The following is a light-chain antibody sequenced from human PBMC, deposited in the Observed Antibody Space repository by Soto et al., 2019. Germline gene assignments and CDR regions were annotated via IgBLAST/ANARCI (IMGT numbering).Light chain of an antibody. J-gene: IGLJ2*01. Sequence: QSALTQPASVSGSPGQSITISCTGTSSDVGGYNYVSWYQQHPGKAPKLMIYDVSNRPSGVSNRFSGSKSGNTASLTISGRQAEDEADYYCSSYTSSSTSVVVGGGTKLTVL. V-gene: IGLV2-14*01. CDR1: SSDVGGYNY. CDR3: SSYTSSSTSVV. CDR2: DVS.